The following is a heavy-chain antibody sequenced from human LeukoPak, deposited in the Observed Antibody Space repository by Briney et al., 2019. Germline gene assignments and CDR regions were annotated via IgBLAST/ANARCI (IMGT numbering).Heavy chain of an antibody. CDR2: IYYSGST. D-gene: IGHD3-22*01. J-gene: IGHJ4*02. V-gene: IGHV4-59*01. CDR1: GGSISSYY. CDR3: ARGGGYDSSGELDY. Sequence: PSETLSLTCTVSGGSISSYYWSWIRQPPGKGLEWIGYIYYSGSTNYNPSLKSRVTISVDTSKNQFSLKLSSVTAADTAVYYCARGGGYDSSGELDYWGQGTLVTVSS.